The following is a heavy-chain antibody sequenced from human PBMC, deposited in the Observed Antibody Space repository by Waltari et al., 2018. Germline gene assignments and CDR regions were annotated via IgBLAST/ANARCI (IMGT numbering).Heavy chain of an antibody. CDR1: GFTFSSYW. J-gene: IGHJ6*03. D-gene: IGHD3-22*01. Sequence: EVQLVESGGGLVQPGGSLRLSCAASGFTFSSYWMSWVRQAPGKGLEWVANIKQDGSEKYYVDSVKGRFTIARYNAKNSLYLQMNSLRAEDTAVYYCARDGFNLDYDSSGYVYYYYYYMDVWGKGTTVTISS. CDR2: IKQDGSEK. V-gene: IGHV3-7*01. CDR3: ARDGFNLDYDSSGYVYYYYYYMDV.